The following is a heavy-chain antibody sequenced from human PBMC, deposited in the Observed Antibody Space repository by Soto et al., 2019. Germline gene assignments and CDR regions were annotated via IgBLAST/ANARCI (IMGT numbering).Heavy chain of an antibody. CDR2: MYHSGST. CDR3: ARGRVVEMATITASGDDY. V-gene: IGHV4-30-2*01. CDR1: GGSISSGGYS. J-gene: IGHJ4*02. Sequence: PSETLSLTCAVSGGSISSGGYSWSWIRQPPGKGLEWIGYMYHSGSTYYNPSLKSRVTISIDTSKNQFSLKLSSVTAADTAVYYCARGRVVEMATITASGDDYWGQGTLVTVSS. D-gene: IGHD5-12*01.